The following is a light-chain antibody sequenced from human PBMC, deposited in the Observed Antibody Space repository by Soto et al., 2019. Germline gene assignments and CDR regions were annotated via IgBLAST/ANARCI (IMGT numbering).Light chain of an antibody. J-gene: IGKJ4*01. CDR1: QDISSY. V-gene: IGKV1-9*01. Sequence: DIQLTQSPSFLSASVGDRVTITCRASQDISSYLAWYQQKPGKAPKLLIYAASTLQSGVPSRFSGSGSGTEFTLTTSSLQPEDLATYYCQQLNSYLATFGGGTKVEIK. CDR3: QQLNSYLAT. CDR2: AAS.